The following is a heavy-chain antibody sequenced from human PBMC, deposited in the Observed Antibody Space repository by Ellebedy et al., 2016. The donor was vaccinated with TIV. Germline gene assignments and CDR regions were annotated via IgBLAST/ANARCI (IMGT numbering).Heavy chain of an antibody. J-gene: IGHJ5*02. V-gene: IGHV3-7*01. CDR3: ARRGSYGDYSVQVNSWFDL. Sequence: GESLKISCAASGFSFRSYWMSWVRQAPGKGLEWVANIYHGGSQQYYVDSVKGRFTISRDNAKNSMSLQMNSLRAEDTAMYYCARRGSYGDYSVQVNSWFDLWGQGTLVTVS. D-gene: IGHD4-17*01. CDR2: IYHGGSQQ. CDR1: GFSFRSYW.